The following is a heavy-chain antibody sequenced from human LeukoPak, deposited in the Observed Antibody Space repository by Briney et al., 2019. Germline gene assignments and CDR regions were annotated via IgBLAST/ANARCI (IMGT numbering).Heavy chain of an antibody. CDR3: ARVGVAAKSSRYFDY. Sequence: SQTLSLTCTVSGGSISSGDYYWSWIRQHPGKGLEWIGYIHNSGSTYYNPSLKSRITISVDTSKKQFSLKLSSVTAADTAVNYCARVGVAAKSSRYFDYWGQGTLVTVSS. CDR2: IHNSGST. V-gene: IGHV4-31*03. J-gene: IGHJ4*02. CDR1: GGSISSGDYY. D-gene: IGHD2-15*01.